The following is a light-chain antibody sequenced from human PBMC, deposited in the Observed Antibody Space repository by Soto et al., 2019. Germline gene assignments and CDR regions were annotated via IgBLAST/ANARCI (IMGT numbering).Light chain of an antibody. Sequence: IVLTHSPCTLSLSAVERATLSCSASQNINSDYFACYQQKPGQAPRLLIFGASTRATGIPDRFSGSGAGAYFNLTISRLEPADFGVYYCQQYGSSHTFGQGTRLEN. J-gene: IGKJ5*01. CDR2: GAS. V-gene: IGKV3-20*01. CDR1: QNINSDY. CDR3: QQYGSSHT.